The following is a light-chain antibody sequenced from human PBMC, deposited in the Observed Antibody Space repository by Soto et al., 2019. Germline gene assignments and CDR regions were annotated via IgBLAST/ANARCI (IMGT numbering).Light chain of an antibody. Sequence: QPVLTQPPSASGTPGQRVTISCSGSSSNIGSNYVYWYQQLPGTAPKLLIYRNNQRPSGVPDRFSGSKSGTSASLAISGLRSEYEADYYCAAWDDSLSVVFGGGTQLTVL. CDR1: SSNIGSNY. J-gene: IGLJ2*01. CDR2: RNN. CDR3: AAWDDSLSVV. V-gene: IGLV1-47*01.